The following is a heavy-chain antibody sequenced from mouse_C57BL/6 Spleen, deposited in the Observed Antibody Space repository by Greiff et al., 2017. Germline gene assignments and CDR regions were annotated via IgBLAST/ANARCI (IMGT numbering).Heavy chain of an antibody. CDR2: INPGSGGT. CDR1: GYAFTNYL. CDR3: ARSWGPSYYCSMDD. Sequence: VQLQESGAELVRPGTSVKVSCKASGYAFTNYLIEWVQQRPGQGLEWIGVINPGSGGTNYNEKFKGKATLTADKSSSTDYMQLSSLTSEDSAVYFCARSWGPSYYCSMDDWGQGTSVTVSS. J-gene: IGHJ4*01. V-gene: IGHV1-54*01. D-gene: IGHD1-2*01.